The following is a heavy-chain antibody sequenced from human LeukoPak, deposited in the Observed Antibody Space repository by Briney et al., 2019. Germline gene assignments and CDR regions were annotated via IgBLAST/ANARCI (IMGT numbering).Heavy chain of an antibody. D-gene: IGHD5-24*01. CDR2: IRYDGSNK. Sequence: GGSLRLSCAASGFTFSSYGMHWVRQAPGKGLEWVAFIRYDGSNKYYADSVKGRFTISRDNSKNTLYLQMNSLRAEDTAVYYRAKDHGMATIKRFDYWGQGTLVTVSS. V-gene: IGHV3-30*02. J-gene: IGHJ4*02. CDR3: AKDHGMATIKRFDY. CDR1: GFTFSSYG.